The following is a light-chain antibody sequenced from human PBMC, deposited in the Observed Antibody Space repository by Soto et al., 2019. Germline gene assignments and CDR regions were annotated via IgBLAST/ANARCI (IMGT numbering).Light chain of an antibody. Sequence: QSALTQPASVSGSPGQSIAISCTGTSSDVGGYDYVSWYQQHPEKAPKLIIYEVTKRPSGVSNRFSGSKSGNTASLTISGLQPDDEADYYCSSHTSGDTRVFGSGTKLTVL. V-gene: IGLV2-14*01. J-gene: IGLJ1*01. CDR3: SSHTSGDTRV. CDR2: EVT. CDR1: SSDVGGYDY.